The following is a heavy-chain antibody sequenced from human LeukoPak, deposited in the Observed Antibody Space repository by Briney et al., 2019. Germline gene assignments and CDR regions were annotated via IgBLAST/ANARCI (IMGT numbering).Heavy chain of an antibody. CDR1: GFTLSNYW. CDR3: AKGNLVIVPAAIGY. Sequence: GGSLRLSCAASGFTLSNYWMTWVRQAPGKGLEWVSGISGSGGTTYYADFVKGRFTVSRDNSKNTLYLQMNSLRAEDTAVYYCAKGNLVIVPAAIGYWGQGTLVTVSS. J-gene: IGHJ4*02. CDR2: ISGSGGTT. V-gene: IGHV3-23*01. D-gene: IGHD2-2*01.